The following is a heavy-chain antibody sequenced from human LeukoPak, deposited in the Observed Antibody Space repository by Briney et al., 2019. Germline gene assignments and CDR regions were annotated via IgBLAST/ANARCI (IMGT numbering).Heavy chain of an antibody. J-gene: IGHJ4*02. CDR2: IHRSGSP. CDR3: AREILGGFNPGAY. V-gene: IGHV4-4*02. CDR1: LDSTTSNF. Sequence: SETLSLTCTVSLDSTTSNFWSWVRQPPGKGLEWIGEIHRSGSPNYNPSLQSRVTISIDRSRNQIVLELSSVTAADTTVYYCAREILGGFNPGAYWGQGTLVTVSS. D-gene: IGHD1-14*01.